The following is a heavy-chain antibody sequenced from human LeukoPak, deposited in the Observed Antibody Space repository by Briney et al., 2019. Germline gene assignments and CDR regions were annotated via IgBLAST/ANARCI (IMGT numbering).Heavy chain of an antibody. Sequence: GGSLRLSCAASGFTFSSYSMNWVRQAPGKGLEWVSYISSSSSTIYYADSVKGRFTISRDNAKNSLYLQMNSLRAEDTAVYYCAKGTYCSGGSCYPSVYYYYYMDVWGKGTTVTVSS. CDR1: GFTFSSYS. D-gene: IGHD2-15*01. V-gene: IGHV3-48*01. J-gene: IGHJ6*03. CDR3: AKGTYCSGGSCYPSVYYYYYMDV. CDR2: ISSSSSTI.